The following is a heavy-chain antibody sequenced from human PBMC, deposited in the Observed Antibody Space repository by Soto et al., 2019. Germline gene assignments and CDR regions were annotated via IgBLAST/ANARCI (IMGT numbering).Heavy chain of an antibody. CDR2: ISYDGGNK. J-gene: IGHJ6*02. D-gene: IGHD2-2*01. V-gene: IGHV3-30*18. Sequence: VGSLRLSCAASGFTFSSYGMHWVRQAPGKGLEWVTLISYDGGNKYYADSVKGRFSISRDNSRNTLYLQMNSLRPEDAAVYYCVKSLGFCSSSSCSRDYYYYYDMDVWGQGTTVTVSS. CDR1: GFTFSSYG. CDR3: VKSLGFCSSSSCSRDYYYYYDMDV.